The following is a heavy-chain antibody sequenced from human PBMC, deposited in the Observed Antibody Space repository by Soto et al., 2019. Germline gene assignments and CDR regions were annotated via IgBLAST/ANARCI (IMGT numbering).Heavy chain of an antibody. V-gene: IGHV6-1*01. J-gene: IGHJ3*02. CDR1: ADSFSSNSAA. CDR3: ARDLGAPGAFDI. Sequence: SQTLSLTSAISADSFSSNSAAWNWIRQSPSRGLEWLGRTCYRTKWYNDYAVSVKSRININPDTSKNQFSLQLNSVTPEDTAVYYCARDLGAPGAFDIWGQGTLVTVSS. CDR2: TCYRTKWYN.